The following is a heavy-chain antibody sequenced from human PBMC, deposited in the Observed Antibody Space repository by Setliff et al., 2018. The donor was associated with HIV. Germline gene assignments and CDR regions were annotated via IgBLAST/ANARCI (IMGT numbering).Heavy chain of an antibody. CDR2: MNPNSGAT. D-gene: IGHD3-10*01. CDR3: ASGKGVRGVIIRGGLDV. V-gene: IGHV1-8*01. CDR1: GHPFSNYD. Sequence: GASVKVSCKTSGHPFSNYDIIWVRRATGQGLEWMGWMNPNSGATGYAQKFKDRFIMTRDTSISTAYMELSSLTSEDTAVYYWASGKGVRGVIIRGGLDVWGKGTTVTV. J-gene: IGHJ6*03.